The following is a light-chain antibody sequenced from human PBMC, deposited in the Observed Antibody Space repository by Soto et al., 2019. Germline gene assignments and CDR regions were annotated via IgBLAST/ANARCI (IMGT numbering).Light chain of an antibody. Sequence: QSVLTQPASVSGSPGQSIAISCTGTRSDDGGYNYVSWYQQPPGKAPKLIIYDVSDRPSGVSNRFSGSKSGNTASLTISGLQADDEADYYCSSYTSQSTVVFGGGTKLTVL. CDR2: DVS. V-gene: IGLV2-14*01. CDR1: RSDDGGYNY. CDR3: SSYTSQSTVV. J-gene: IGLJ3*02.